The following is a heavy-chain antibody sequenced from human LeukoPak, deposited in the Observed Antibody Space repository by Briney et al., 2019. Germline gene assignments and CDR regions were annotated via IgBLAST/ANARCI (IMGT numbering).Heavy chain of an antibody. CDR3: ARGRYCSADICSGGDALDI. CDR2: IYTRGST. J-gene: IGHJ3*02. Sequence: SETLSLTCTVSGGSINNYYWSWIRQPAGKGLEWIGRIYTRGSTNYNPSLKRRVTISVDTSKNHFSLKLSSVTAADTAVYYCARGRYCSADICSGGDALDIWGQGTMVSVSS. D-gene: IGHD2-15*01. V-gene: IGHV4-4*07. CDR1: GGSINNYY.